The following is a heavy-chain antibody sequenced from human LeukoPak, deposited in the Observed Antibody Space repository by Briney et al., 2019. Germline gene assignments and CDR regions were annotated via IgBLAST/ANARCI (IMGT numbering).Heavy chain of an antibody. D-gene: IGHD5-18*01. CDR2: IIPIFGTA. CDR1: GGTFSSYA. V-gene: IGHV1-69*01. J-gene: IGHJ4*02. Sequence: GSSVKVSCKASGGTFSSYAISWVRQAPGQGLEWMGGIIPIFGTANHAQKFQGRVTITADESTSTAYMELSSLRSEDTAVYYCAGSGYSYGYYWGQGTLVTVSS. CDR3: AGSGYSYGYY.